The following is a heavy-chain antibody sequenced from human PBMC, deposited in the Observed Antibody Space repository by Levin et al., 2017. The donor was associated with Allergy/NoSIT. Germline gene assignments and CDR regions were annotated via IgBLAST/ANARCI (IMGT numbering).Heavy chain of an antibody. V-gene: IGHV5-51*01. CDR3: TLTPKSTSHWGD. Sequence: GESLKISCKVSGYNFNTYWIGWVRQMPGEGLEWMAIMYLGDFDTRYSPSSQGQVTISADKSISTAYLQWNSLKASDTAMYYCTLTPKSTSHWGDWGQGTLVTVSS. CDR1: GYNFNTYW. J-gene: IGHJ4*02. D-gene: IGHD2-2*01. CDR2: MYLGDFDT.